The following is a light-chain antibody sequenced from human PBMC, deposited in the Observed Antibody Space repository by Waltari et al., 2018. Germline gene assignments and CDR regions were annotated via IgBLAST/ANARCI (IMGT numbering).Light chain of an antibody. CDR3: QQYNSAPLT. Sequence: DIQMTQSPSSLSASVGDKVTITCQASQNINSWLAWYQQKPGKAPKSLIYKASSLEGGVPSRFSGSGSGTDVTFTITSLQPEDFATYYCQQYNSAPLTFGGGTKVEIK. CDR1: QNINSW. J-gene: IGKJ4*01. CDR2: KAS. V-gene: IGKV1D-16*01.